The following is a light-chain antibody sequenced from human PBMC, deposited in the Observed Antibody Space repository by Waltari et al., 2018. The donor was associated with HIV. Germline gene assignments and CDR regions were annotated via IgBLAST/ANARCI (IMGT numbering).Light chain of an antibody. J-gene: IGLJ3*02. CDR2: AYN. CDR1: SGSIASAY. Sequence: GRTVTISCSRSSGSIASAYVQWYQQRPGSAPTAVMYAYNLRPSGVPDRFSGSVDTSSNSASLTISGLRTEDEADFYCASYLNFGSLVFGGGTKLTVL. CDR3: ASYLNFGSLV. V-gene: IGLV6-57*03.